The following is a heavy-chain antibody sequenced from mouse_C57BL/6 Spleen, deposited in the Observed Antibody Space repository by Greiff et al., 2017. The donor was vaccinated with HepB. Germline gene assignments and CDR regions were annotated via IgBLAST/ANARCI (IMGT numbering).Heavy chain of an antibody. CDR3: ASWGYYGSSYDY. V-gene: IGHV1-42*01. CDR1: GYSFTGYY. J-gene: IGHJ2*01. Sequence: VQLQHSGPELVKPGASVKISCKASGYSFTGYYMNWVKQSPEKSLEWIGEINPSTGGTTYNQKFKAKATLTVDKSSSTAYMQLKSLTSEDSAVYYCASWGYYGSSYDYWGQGTTLTVSS. D-gene: IGHD1-1*01. CDR2: INPSTGGT.